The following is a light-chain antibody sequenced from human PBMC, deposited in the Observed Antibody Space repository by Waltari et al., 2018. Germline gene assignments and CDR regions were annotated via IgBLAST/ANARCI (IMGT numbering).Light chain of an antibody. CDR2: DVT. CDR3: LSYTRNDWV. Sequence: QSALTQPRSVSGSPGQSVTFACTGTTIGCDVYDYVSWYQQHPDKPPKLILYDVTKRPSGVPDRFSGSKSGNTASLTISGLQPEDEANYYCLSYTRNDWVFGGGTKLTVL. J-gene: IGLJ3*02. V-gene: IGLV2-11*01. CDR1: TIGCDVYDY.